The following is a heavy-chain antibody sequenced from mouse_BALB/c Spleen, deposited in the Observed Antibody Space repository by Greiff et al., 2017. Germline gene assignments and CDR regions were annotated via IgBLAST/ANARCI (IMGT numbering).Heavy chain of an antibody. D-gene: IGHD2-14*01. CDR1: GFDFSRYW. J-gene: IGHJ1*01. CDR3: ARLGYYRYGYFDV. V-gene: IGHV4-1*02. Sequence: EVKVEESGGGLVQPGGSLKLSCAASGFDFSRYWMSWVRQAPGKGLEWIGEINPDSSTINYTPSLKDKFIISRDNAKNTLYLQMSKVRSEDTALYYCARLGYYRYGYFDVWGAGTTVTVSS. CDR2: INPDSSTI.